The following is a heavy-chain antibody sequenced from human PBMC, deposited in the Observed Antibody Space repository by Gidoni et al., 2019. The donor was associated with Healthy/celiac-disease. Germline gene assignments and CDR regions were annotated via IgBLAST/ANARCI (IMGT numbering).Heavy chain of an antibody. CDR2: IYYSGST. CDR3: ARDYGSGAFDI. D-gene: IGHD3-10*01. J-gene: IGHJ3*02. Sequence: QVQLQESGPGLVKPSETLSLTCTVSGGSISSYYWSWIRQPPGKGLEWIGYIYYSGSTNYNPSLKSRVTISVDTSKNQFSLKLSSVTAADTAVYYCARDYGSGAFDIWGQGTMVTVSS. CDR1: GGSISSYY. V-gene: IGHV4-59*01.